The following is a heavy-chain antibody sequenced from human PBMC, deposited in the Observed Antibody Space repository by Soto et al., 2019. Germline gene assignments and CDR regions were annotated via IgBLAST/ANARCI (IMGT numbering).Heavy chain of an antibody. J-gene: IGHJ4*02. CDR1: VFTFSSYG. CDR2: ISYDGSNK. CDR3: GKDGWGDKRWTVPTDY. D-gene: IGHD2-2*01. Sequence: QVQLVESGGGVVQPGRSLRLSCAASVFTFSSYGMHWVRQAPGKGLEWVAVISYDGSNKYYADSVKGRFTISRDNSKNTLYLQMNSLRAEDTAVYYCGKDGWGDKRWTVPTDYWGQGTLVTVSS. V-gene: IGHV3-30*18.